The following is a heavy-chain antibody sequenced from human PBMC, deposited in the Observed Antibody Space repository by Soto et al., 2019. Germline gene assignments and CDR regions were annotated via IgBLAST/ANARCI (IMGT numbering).Heavy chain of an antibody. CDR1: GYTFSSFA. CDR2: INPGDGYT. CDR3: AVGGCRTRL. Sequence: QVHLVQSGAEVTKPGASVKVSCKTSGYTFSSFAIHWVRQAPGQGLEWMAWINPGDGYTRLLQKFQGRVTVTRDTSATTVFIEVKSPHSEDTACYYWAVGGCRTRLRGQGNPVTVSS. D-gene: IGHD3-16*01. J-gene: IGHJ4*01. V-gene: IGHV1-3*01.